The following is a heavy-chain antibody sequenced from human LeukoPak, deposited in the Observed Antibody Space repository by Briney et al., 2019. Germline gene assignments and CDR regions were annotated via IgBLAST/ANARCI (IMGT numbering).Heavy chain of an antibody. CDR3: ARGVYIAAAQYGY. J-gene: IGHJ4*02. Sequence: SETLSLTCTVSGGSTSNYYWSWIRQPPGKGLEWIGYIYYSGTTNYNPSLKSRVTISVDTSKNRFSLKLNSVTAADTAVYYCARGVYIAAAQYGYWGQGTLVTVSS. CDR2: IYYSGTT. V-gene: IGHV4-59*01. CDR1: GGSTSNYY. D-gene: IGHD6-13*01.